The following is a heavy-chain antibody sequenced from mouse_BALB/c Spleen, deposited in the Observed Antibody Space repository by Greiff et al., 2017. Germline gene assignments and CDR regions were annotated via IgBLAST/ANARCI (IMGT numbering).Heavy chain of an antibody. V-gene: IGHV10-1*02. CDR1: GFTFNTYA. CDR2: IRSKSNNYAT. Sequence: EVHLVESGGGLVQPKGSLKLSCAASGFTFNTYAMNWVRQAPGKGLEWVARIRSKSNNYATYYADSVKDRLTISRDDSQSMLYLQMNNLKTEDTAMYYCVRQGRCFDVWGAGTTVTVSS. J-gene: IGHJ1*01. CDR3: VRQGRCFDV.